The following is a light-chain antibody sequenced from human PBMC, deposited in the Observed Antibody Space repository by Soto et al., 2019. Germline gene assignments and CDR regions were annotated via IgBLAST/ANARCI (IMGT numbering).Light chain of an antibody. CDR2: EDI. CDR1: SSDVGSYNL. CDR3: CSYAGSSTYV. J-gene: IGLJ1*01. V-gene: IGLV2-23*01. Sequence: QSALTQPASVSGSPGQSITISCTGTSSDVGSYNLVSWYQQHPGKAPKLMIYEDIKRPSGVSARFSGSKSGNKASLTISGLQTEDETDYYCCSYAGSSTYVFGGGTKVTVL.